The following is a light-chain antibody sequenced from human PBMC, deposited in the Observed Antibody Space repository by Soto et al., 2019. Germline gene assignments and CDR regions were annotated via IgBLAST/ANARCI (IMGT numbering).Light chain of an antibody. Sequence: QSALTQPRSVSGSPGQSVTISCTGTSSDVGGYNYVSWYQQHPGKAPKLMIYDVTKLPLGVPDRLSGSKSGNTASLIISGLQAEDEADYYCCSYAGSDFYVFGTGTKLTVL. CDR1: SSDVGGYNY. CDR3: CSYAGSDFYV. CDR2: DVT. J-gene: IGLJ1*01. V-gene: IGLV2-11*01.